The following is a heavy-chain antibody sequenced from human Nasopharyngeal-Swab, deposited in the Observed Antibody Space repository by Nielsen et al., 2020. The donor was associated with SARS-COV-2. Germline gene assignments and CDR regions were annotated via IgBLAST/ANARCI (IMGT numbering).Heavy chain of an antibody. Sequence: APVKVSCKASGYTFTGYYMHWVRQAPGQGLEWMGWINPNSGGTNYAQKFQGWVTMTRDMSISTAYMELSRLRSDDTAVYYCARALGYCSSTSCNTGENYYYYGMDVWGQGTTVTVSS. D-gene: IGHD2-2*02. CDR3: ARALGYCSSTSCNTGENYYYYGMDV. V-gene: IGHV1-2*04. CDR1: GYTFTGYY. J-gene: IGHJ6*02. CDR2: INPNSGGT.